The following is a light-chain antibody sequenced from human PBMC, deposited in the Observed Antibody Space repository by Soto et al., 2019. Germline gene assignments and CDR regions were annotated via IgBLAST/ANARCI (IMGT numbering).Light chain of an antibody. CDR1: SSDVGTYNL. CDR3: CSYAGSSMFV. CDR2: EVV. J-gene: IGLJ2*01. V-gene: IGLV2-23*02. Sequence: QSVLTQPASVSGSPGQSITISCTGSSSDVGTYNLVSWYQHHPGKAPKLIISEVVKRPSGVSNRFSGSKSGNTASLTISGLQAEDEADYYCCSYAGSSMFVFGGGTKLTVL.